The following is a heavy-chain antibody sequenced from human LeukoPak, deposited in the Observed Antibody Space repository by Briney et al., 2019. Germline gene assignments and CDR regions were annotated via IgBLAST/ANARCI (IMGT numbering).Heavy chain of an antibody. Sequence: QSGGSLRLSCAASGFTFSSYGMHWVRQAPGKGLEWVAVIWYGGSNKYYADSVKGRFTISRDNSKNTLYLQMNSLRAEDTAVYYCAYGYSYGYDWFDPWGQGTLVTVSS. J-gene: IGHJ5*02. CDR2: IWYGGSNK. CDR3: AYGYSYGYDWFDP. CDR1: GFTFSSYG. D-gene: IGHD5-18*01. V-gene: IGHV3-33*08.